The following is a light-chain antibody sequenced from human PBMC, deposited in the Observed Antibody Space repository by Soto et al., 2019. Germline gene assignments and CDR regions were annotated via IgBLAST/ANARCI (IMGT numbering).Light chain of an antibody. CDR1: SGHSSYA. CDR3: KTWGTGIVV. CDR2: LNSDGSH. J-gene: IGLJ2*01. V-gene: IGLV4-69*01. Sequence: QLVLTQSPSAYASLGASVKLTCTLSSGHSSYAIAWHQQQPEKGPRYLMKLNSDGSHSKWDGIPDRFSGSSSAAERYLTISGLQSEDEADYYCKTWGTGIVVFGGGTKLTVL.